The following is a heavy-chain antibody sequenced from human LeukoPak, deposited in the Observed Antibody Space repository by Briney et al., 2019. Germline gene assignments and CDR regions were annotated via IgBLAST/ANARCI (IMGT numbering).Heavy chain of an antibody. CDR1: GGSISSYY. D-gene: IGHD1-26*01. V-gene: IGHV4-59*01. CDR2: IYYSGST. Sequence: PSETLSLTCTVSGGSISSYYWSWIRQPPGKGLEWIGYIYYSGSTNYNPSLKSRVTISVDTSKNQFSLKLSPVTAADTAVYYCARVSQWDWFFDLWGRGTLVTVSS. CDR3: ARVSQWDWFFDL. J-gene: IGHJ2*01.